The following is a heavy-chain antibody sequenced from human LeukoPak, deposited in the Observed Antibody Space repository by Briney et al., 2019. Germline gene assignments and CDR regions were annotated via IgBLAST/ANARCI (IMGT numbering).Heavy chain of an antibody. J-gene: IGHJ4*02. CDR1: GFTFSSYA. CDR2: ISYDGSNK. D-gene: IGHD3-10*01. CDR3: ARMVRGVSAEYYFDY. Sequence: GRSLRLSCAASGFTFSSYAMHWVRQAPGKGLEWVAVISYDGSNKYYADSVKGRFTISRDNSKNTLYLQMNSLRAEDTAVYYCARMVRGVSAEYYFDYWGQGTLVTVSS. V-gene: IGHV3-30*04.